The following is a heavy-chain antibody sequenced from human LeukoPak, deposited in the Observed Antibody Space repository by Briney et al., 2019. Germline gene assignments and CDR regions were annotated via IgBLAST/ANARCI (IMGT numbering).Heavy chain of an antibody. CDR2: ISSSSSYT. D-gene: IGHD3-10*01. Sequence: GGSLRLSCAASGFTFSSYSMNWVRQAPGKGLAWVSSISSSSSYTYYADSVKGRFTISRDNAKNSLYLQMNSLRAEDTAVYYCARILHGSGSYGLDYWGQGTLVTVSS. J-gene: IGHJ4*02. CDR3: ARILHGSGSYGLDY. CDR1: GFTFSSYS. V-gene: IGHV3-21*01.